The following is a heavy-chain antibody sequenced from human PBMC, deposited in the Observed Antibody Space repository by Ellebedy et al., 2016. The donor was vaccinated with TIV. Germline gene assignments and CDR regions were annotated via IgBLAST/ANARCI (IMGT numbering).Heavy chain of an antibody. D-gene: IGHD3-10*01. CDR3: ASGEGFGELLTWLDY. Sequence: GESLKISCAASGFTFSSYGMHWVRQAPGKGLEWVAVIWYDGSNKYYADSVKGRFTISRDNSKNTLYLQMNSLRAEDTAVYYCASGEGFGELLTWLDYWGQGTLVTVSS. CDR1: GFTFSSYG. J-gene: IGHJ4*02. CDR2: IWYDGSNK. V-gene: IGHV3-33*01.